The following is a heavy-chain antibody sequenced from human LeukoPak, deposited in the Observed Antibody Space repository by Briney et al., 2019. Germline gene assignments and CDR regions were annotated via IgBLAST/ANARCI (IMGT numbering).Heavy chain of an antibody. CDR3: ARAVAVAGTLDY. Sequence: SETLSLTCTVSGGSISSYYWSWIRQPPGKGLEWIGYIYYSGSTNYNPSLKSRVTISVDTSKNQFSLKLRSVTAADTAVYYCARAVAVAGTLDYWGQGTLVTVSS. V-gene: IGHV4-59*08. J-gene: IGHJ4*02. CDR2: IYYSGST. D-gene: IGHD6-19*01. CDR1: GGSISSYY.